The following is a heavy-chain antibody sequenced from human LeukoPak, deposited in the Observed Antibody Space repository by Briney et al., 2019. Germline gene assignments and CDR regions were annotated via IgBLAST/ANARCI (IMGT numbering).Heavy chain of an antibody. CDR3: ARTQGYCRGDTCYFLESDY. Sequence: GASLRISCKGSGYGFSNTWIAWVRRLPGKGLEWMGTIYPSDSDTKYSPSFKGQVIMSVDRSINTAYLQWSSLKASDTAMYYCARTQGYCRGDTCYFLESDYWGQGSLVTVSS. CDR1: GYGFSNTW. D-gene: IGHD2-15*01. CDR2: IYPSDSDT. J-gene: IGHJ4*02. V-gene: IGHV5-51*01.